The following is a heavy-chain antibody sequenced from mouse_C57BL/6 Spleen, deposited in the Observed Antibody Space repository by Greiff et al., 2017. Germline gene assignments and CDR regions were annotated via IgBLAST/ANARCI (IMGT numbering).Heavy chain of an antibody. D-gene: IGHD1-1*01. Sequence: VQLQQSGAELVRPGTSVKVSCKASGYAFTNYLIEWVKQRPGQGLEWIGVINPGSGGTNYNEKFKGKATLTADKSSSTAYMQLSSLTSEDSAVYFCASPTYYGSSYWYFDVWGTGTTVTVSA. V-gene: IGHV1-54*01. CDR2: INPGSGGT. CDR3: ASPTYYGSSYWYFDV. J-gene: IGHJ1*03. CDR1: GYAFTNYL.